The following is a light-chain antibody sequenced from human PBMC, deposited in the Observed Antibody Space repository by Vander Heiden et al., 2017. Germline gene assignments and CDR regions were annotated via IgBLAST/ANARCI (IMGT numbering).Light chain of an antibody. CDR2: DDS. Sequence: SYVLTQPPSVSVAPGQTARITCGGSNIGSNSVHWYQQKPGQAPVLVVFDDSDRPSGIPARFSGSNSGNTATLSISRVEVGDEADYYCQVWDSSSDHVVFGGGTKLTVL. CDR3: QVWDSSSDHVV. CDR1: NIGSNS. J-gene: IGLJ2*01. V-gene: IGLV3-21*02.